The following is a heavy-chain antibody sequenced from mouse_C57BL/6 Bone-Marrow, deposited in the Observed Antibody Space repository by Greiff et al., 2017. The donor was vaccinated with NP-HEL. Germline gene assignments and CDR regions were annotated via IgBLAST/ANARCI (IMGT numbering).Heavy chain of an antibody. CDR1: GYTFTSYW. Sequence: LVESGAELAKPGASVKLSCKASGYTFTSYWMHWVKQRPGQGLEWIGYINPSSGYTKYNQKFKDKATLTADKSSSTAYMQLSSLTYEDSAVYYCARGTLTTVVAFDYWGQGTTLTVSS. D-gene: IGHD1-1*01. CDR2: INPSSGYT. V-gene: IGHV1-7*01. J-gene: IGHJ2*01. CDR3: ARGTLTTVVAFDY.